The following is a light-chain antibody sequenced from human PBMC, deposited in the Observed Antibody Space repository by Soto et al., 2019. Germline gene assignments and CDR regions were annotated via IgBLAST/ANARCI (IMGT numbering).Light chain of an antibody. J-gene: IGLJ3*02. CDR3: PTWATVPDWV. CDR2: LDSDGSH. Sequence: QSVLTQSPSASASLGASVKLTCTLSSGHSTYAIAWHQQQPEKGPRYLMKLDSDGSHSKGDGIPDRFSGSSSGAERYLTISRLQSEDEADYYCPTWATVPDWVFGGGTKVTVL. V-gene: IGLV4-69*01. CDR1: SGHSTYA.